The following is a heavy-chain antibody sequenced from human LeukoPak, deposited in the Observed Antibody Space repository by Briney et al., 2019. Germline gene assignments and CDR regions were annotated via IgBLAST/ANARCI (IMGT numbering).Heavy chain of an antibody. CDR2: INSDGGNT. CDR1: GFTFSSYW. D-gene: IGHD6-6*01. Sequence: GRSLRLSCAPSGFTFSSYWTHWVRHAPGKGLVWVSRINSDGGNTNYTDSVKGRFTTSRHTAKHTLYRQMNSLRAAGTAVYVCSSQRYGSSAMDYWGQGNLVTVSS. CDR3: SSQRYGSSAMDY. V-gene: IGHV3-74*01. J-gene: IGHJ4*02.